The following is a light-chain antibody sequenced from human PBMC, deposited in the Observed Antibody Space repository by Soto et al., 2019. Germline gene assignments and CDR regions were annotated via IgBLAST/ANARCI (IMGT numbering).Light chain of an antibody. V-gene: IGKV3-20*01. Sequence: EIVLTQSPGTLPLSPGERATLSCRASQSVSSNYLAWYQQQKPGQAPRLLIYGASSRATGVPDRFSGSGSGTDFTLAISRLEPEDFVVYYCQQYGSSSWTFGQGTKVDIK. CDR1: QSVSSNY. CDR2: GAS. CDR3: QQYGSSSWT. J-gene: IGKJ1*01.